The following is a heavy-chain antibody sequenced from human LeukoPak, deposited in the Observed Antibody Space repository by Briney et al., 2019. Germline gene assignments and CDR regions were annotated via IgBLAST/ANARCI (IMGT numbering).Heavy chain of an antibody. J-gene: IGHJ4*02. CDR3: AKDARIAARGDAQFNN. CDR2: ISSSSSYT. D-gene: IGHD6-6*01. V-gene: IGHV3-11*05. CDR1: GFTFSDYY. Sequence: SGGSLRLSCAASGFTFSDYYMSWIRQAPGKGLEWVSYISSSSSYTNYADSVKGRFTISRDNSRNTLYLQMNSLIADDTAVYYCAKDARIAARGDAQFNNWGQGTLVTVSS.